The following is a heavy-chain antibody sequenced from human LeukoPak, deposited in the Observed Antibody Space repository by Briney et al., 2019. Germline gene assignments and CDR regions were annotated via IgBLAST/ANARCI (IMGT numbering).Heavy chain of an antibody. CDR2: IYYSGST. J-gene: IGHJ5*02. Sequence: SETLSLTCTVSGGSISSYYWSWIRQPPGKGLEWIGYIYYSGSTNYNPSLKSRVTISVDTSKNQFSLKLSSVTAADTAVYYCARGGRNVVEPAAIRWFDPWGQGTLVTVSS. V-gene: IGHV4-59*01. CDR1: GGSISSYY. CDR3: ARGGRNVVEPAAIRWFDP. D-gene: IGHD2-2*01.